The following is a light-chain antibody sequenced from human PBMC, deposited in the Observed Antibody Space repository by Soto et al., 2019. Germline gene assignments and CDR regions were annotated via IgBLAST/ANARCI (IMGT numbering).Light chain of an antibody. V-gene: IGKV3-15*01. J-gene: IGKJ4*01. Sequence: EIVMTQSPATLSVSPGERDTLSCRASQSVSSNLAWYQQKPGQAPRLLIYSASTRATGIPARFSGSGSGTEFTLTISSLQSEDFAVYYCQQYNNWPLTFGGGTKVEIK. CDR3: QQYNNWPLT. CDR2: SAS. CDR1: QSVSSN.